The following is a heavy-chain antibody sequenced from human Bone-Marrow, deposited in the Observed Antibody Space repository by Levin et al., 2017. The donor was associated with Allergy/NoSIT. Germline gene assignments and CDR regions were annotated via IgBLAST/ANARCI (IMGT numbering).Heavy chain of an antibody. J-gene: IGHJ6*02. D-gene: IGHD4-17*01. CDR2: IYYSGST. CDR1: GGSISSYY. CDR3: ARGPTVTNYYYGMDV. Sequence: SQTLSLTCTVSGGSISSYYWSWIRQPPGKGLEWIGYIYYSGSTNYNPSLKSRVTISVDTSKKQFSLKLDSVTAADTAVYYCARGPTVTNYYYGMDVWGQGTTVTVSS. V-gene: IGHV4-59*01.